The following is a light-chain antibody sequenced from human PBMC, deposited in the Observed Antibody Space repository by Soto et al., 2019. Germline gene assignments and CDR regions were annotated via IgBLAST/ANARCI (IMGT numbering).Light chain of an antibody. CDR3: CSYAGNRRV. Sequence: QSALTQPASVSGSPGQSITISCTGTSRDVGGYNYVSWYQQHPGKAPKLIIYEVSNRPSGVSYRFSGSKSGNTASLTISALQAEDEADYFCCSYAGNRRVFGGGTKLTVL. CDR1: SRDVGGYNY. CDR2: EVS. V-gene: IGLV2-14*01. J-gene: IGLJ3*02.